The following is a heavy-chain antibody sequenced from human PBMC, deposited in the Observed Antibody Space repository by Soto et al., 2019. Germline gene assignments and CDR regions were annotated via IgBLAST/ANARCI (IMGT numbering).Heavy chain of an antibody. CDR3: ARDGVAVAGNHYFDY. J-gene: IGHJ4*02. D-gene: IGHD6-19*01. CDR2: ISYDGSNK. V-gene: IGHV3-30-3*01. CDR1: GFTFSSYA. Sequence: QVQLVESGGGVVQPGRSLRLSCAASGFTFSSYAMHWVRQAPGKGLEWVAVISYDGSNKYYADSVKGRFTISRDNSKNTLYLQMNSLRAEDTAVYYCARDGVAVAGNHYFDYWGQGTLVTVSS.